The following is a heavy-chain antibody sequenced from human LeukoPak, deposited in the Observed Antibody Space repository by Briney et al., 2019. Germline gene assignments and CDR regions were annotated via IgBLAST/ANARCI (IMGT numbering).Heavy chain of an antibody. CDR3: ARDGHGDYFDY. CDR1: GFTFSSYS. D-gene: IGHD4-17*01. Sequence: GGSLRLSCAASGFTFSSYSMNWVRQAPGKGLEWVSSISSSSSYIYYADSVKGRFTISRDNAKNSLYLQMNSLRAEDAAVYYCARDGHGDYFDYWGQGTLVTVSS. J-gene: IGHJ4*02. CDR2: ISSSSSYI. V-gene: IGHV3-21*01.